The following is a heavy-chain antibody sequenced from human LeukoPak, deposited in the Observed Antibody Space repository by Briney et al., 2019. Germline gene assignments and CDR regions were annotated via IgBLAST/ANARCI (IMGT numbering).Heavy chain of an antibody. CDR2: MNPNSGNT. CDR1: GYTFTSYD. V-gene: IGHV1-8*01. CDR3: AREVVPAGTPVYMDV. J-gene: IGHJ6*03. Sequence: ASVKVSCKASGYTFTSYDINWVRQATGQGLEWMGWMNPNSGNTGCAQKFQGRVTMNRNTSISTAYMELSSLRSEDTAVYYCAREVVPAGTPVYMDVWGKGTTVTVSS. D-gene: IGHD2-2*01.